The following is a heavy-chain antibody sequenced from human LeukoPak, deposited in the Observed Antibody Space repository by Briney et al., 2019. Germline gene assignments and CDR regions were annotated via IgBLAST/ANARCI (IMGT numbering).Heavy chain of an antibody. D-gene: IGHD3-22*01. CDR2: IYYSGST. CDR3: ARAYYYDSSGYYHDY. J-gene: IGHJ4*02. Sequence: PSETLSLTCTVSGGSISSGDYYWSWTRQPPGKGLEWIGYIYYSGSTYYNPSLKSRVTISVDTSKNQFSLKLSSVTAADTAVYYCARAYYYDSSGYYHDYWGQGTLVTVSS. V-gene: IGHV4-30-4*01. CDR1: GGSISSGDYY.